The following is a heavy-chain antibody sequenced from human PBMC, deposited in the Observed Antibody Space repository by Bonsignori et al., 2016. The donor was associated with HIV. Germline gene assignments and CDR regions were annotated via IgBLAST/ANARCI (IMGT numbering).Heavy chain of an antibody. D-gene: IGHD2-21*01. CDR3: AKDRNSPAVVIGKAFFLDS. Sequence: GESLKISCAGSGISFGHYGMHWVRQAPGKGLEWVSFISYDGINRYYADSLKDRLTISRDNSKNTLFLQMNSLTPEDTAVYYCAKDRNSPAVVIGKAFFLDSWGRGTLVTVSS. J-gene: IGHJ1*01. CDR2: ISYDGINR. CDR1: GISFGHYG. V-gene: IGHV3-30*18.